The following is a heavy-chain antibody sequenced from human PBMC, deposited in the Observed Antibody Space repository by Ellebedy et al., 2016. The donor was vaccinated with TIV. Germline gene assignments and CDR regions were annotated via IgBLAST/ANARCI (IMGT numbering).Heavy chain of an antibody. D-gene: IGHD6-19*01. CDR3: ASGYSSGWLDY. CDR1: GGSISSYY. Sequence: MPSETLSLTCTVSGGSISSYYWSWIRQPAGKGLEWIGRIYASGSTNYNPSLESRVTLSVDTSKSQFSLKLTSVTAADTAVYYCASGYSSGWLDYWGQGTLVTVSS. J-gene: IGHJ4*02. V-gene: IGHV4-4*07. CDR2: IYASGST.